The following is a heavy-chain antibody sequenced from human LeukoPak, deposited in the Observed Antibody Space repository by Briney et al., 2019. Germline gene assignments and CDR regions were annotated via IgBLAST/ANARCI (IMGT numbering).Heavy chain of an antibody. D-gene: IGHD3-10*01. CDR2: IYYSGST. CDR3: GRGWYGSGTLGWFDP. V-gene: IGHV4-39*01. Sequence: SETLSLTCTVSGGSISSSSYYWGWIRPPPGKGLEWVGRIYYSGSTYYNPSLNSPVAISVDTSSNPSSLKLSSVTADATADYYCGRGWYGSGTLGWFDPWGQGTLVTVSS. J-gene: IGHJ5*02. CDR1: GGSISSSSYY.